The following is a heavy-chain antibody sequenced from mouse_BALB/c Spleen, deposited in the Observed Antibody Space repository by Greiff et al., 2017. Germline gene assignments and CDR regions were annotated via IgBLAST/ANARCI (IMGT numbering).Heavy chain of an antibody. J-gene: IGHJ3*01. Sequence: EVKLMESGGGLVKPGGSLKLSCAASGFAFSSYDMSWVRQTPEKRLEWVAYISSGGGSTYYPDTVKGRFTISRDNAKNTLYLQMSSLKSEDTAMYYCATSYYRYDAAYWGQGTLVTVSA. CDR3: ATSYYRYDAAY. D-gene: IGHD2-14*01. CDR2: ISSGGGST. V-gene: IGHV5-12-1*01. CDR1: GFAFSSYD.